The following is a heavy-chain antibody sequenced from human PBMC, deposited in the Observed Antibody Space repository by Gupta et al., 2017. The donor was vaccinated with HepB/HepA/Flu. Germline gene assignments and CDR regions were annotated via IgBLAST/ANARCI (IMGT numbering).Heavy chain of an antibody. J-gene: IGHJ4*02. CDR3: AKDRDTYGSVYYFDY. V-gene: IGHV3-30*18. CDR1: GFTFNHYG. Sequence: QVQLVESGGGVVQPGRSLRLSCAASGFTFNHYGMHWVRQAPGKGLEWVAVISYNGGNKYYADSVKGRFTISRDNSKNTLYLQMNSLRAEDTAVYYCAKDRDTYGSVYYFDYWGQGILVTVSS. D-gene: IGHD5-18*01. CDR2: ISYNGGNK.